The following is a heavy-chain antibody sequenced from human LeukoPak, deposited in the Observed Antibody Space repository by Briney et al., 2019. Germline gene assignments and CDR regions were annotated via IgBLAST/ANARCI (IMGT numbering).Heavy chain of an antibody. V-gene: IGHV3-30-3*01. J-gene: IGHJ4*02. CDR1: GFTFSSYA. D-gene: IGHD4-23*01. CDR3: ARDRTVVNQFRRFDY. Sequence: GGSLRLSCAASGFTFSSYAMHWVRQAPGKGLEWVAVISYDGSNKYYADSVKGRFTISRDNSKNTLYLQMNSLRAEDTAVYYCARDRTVVNQFRRFDYWGQGTLVTVSS. CDR2: ISYDGSNK.